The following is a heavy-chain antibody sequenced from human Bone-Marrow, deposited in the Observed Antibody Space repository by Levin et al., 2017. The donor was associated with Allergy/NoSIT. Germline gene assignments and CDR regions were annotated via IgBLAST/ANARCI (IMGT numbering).Heavy chain of an antibody. D-gene: IGHD3-9*01. CDR2: INHSGST. CDR1: GGSFSGYY. J-gene: IGHJ4*02. CDR3: ARGVWLLDY. V-gene: IGHV4-34*01. Sequence: PSETLSLTCAVYGGSFSGYYWSWIRQPPGKGLEWIGEINHSGSTNYNPSLKSRVTISVDTSKNQFSLKLSSVTAADTAVYYCARGVWLLDYWGQGTLVTVSS.